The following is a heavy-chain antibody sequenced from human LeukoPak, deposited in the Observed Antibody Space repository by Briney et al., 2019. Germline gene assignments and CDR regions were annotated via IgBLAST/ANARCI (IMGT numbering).Heavy chain of an antibody. D-gene: IGHD2-15*01. CDR3: ARDLGYCSGGSCYSDGYNSH. CDR2: INPSGGST. Sequence: GASVKVSCKASGYTFTSYGISWVRQAPGQGLEWMGIINPSGGSTSYAQKFQGRVTMTRDMSTSTVYMELSSLRSDDTAVYYCARDLGYCSGGSCYSDGYNSHWGQGTLVTVSS. J-gene: IGHJ4*02. V-gene: IGHV1-46*01. CDR1: GYTFTSYG.